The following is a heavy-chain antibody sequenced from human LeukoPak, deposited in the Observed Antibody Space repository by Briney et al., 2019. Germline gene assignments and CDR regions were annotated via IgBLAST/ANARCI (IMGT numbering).Heavy chain of an antibody. J-gene: IGHJ4*02. CDR3: ARYYGGTYYFDY. Sequence: SETLSLTCTVSGYSISSGYYWSWIRQPPGKGLEWIGYIYYSGSTNYNPSLKSRVTISVDTSKNQFSLKLSSVTAADTAVYYCARYYGGTYYFDYWGQGTLVTVSS. D-gene: IGHD4-23*01. CDR2: IYYSGST. V-gene: IGHV4-61*01. CDR1: GYSISSGYY.